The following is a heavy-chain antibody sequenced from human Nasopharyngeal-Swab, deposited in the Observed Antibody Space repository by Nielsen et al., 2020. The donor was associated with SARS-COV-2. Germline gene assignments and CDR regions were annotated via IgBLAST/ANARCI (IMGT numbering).Heavy chain of an antibody. CDR1: GFNLRSYV. D-gene: IGHD3-9*01. V-gene: IGHV3-21*01. CDR3: VRDGYFDWSFGY. CDR2: ISTTSDYI. Sequence: GGSLRLSCTASGFNLRSYVMNWVRQAPGKGLEWVSSISTTSDYIYYADSVKGRFTISRDNARNSLHLQMHSLRAEDTAVYYCVRDGYFDWSFGYWGQGTLVTVSS. J-gene: IGHJ4*02.